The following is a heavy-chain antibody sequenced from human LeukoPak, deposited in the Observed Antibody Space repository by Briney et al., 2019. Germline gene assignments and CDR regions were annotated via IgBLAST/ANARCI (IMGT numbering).Heavy chain of an antibody. V-gene: IGHV4-39*07. CDR1: GGSISGSRYY. J-gene: IGHJ5*02. D-gene: IGHD2-8*01. CDR2: WSDSGST. CDR3: AAMYTSSHS. Sequence: PSETLSLTCTVSGGSISGSRYYWGWIRQTPGKGLEWIASWSDSGSTYYNASLRSRLIISVDTSKNQFSLKVISATAADTAVYYCAAMYTSSHSWGQGTLVTVSS.